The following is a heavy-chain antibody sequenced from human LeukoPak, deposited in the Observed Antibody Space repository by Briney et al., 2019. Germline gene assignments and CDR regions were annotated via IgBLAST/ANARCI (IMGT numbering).Heavy chain of an antibody. V-gene: IGHV4-38-2*02. D-gene: IGHD6-19*01. CDR1: GYSISSGYY. Sequence: SETLSLTCTVSGYSISSGYYWGWIRQPPGKGLEWIGSIYHSGSTYYNPSLKSRVTISVDTSKNQFSLKLSSVTAADTAVYYCARNLPNSSGWYGGFDYWGQGTLVTVSS. CDR3: ARNLPNSSGWYGGFDY. CDR2: IYHSGST. J-gene: IGHJ4*02.